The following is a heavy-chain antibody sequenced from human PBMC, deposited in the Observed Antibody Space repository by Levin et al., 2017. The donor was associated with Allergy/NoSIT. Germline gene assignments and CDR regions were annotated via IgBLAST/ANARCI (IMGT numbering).Heavy chain of an antibody. CDR1: GYTFTTNS. V-gene: IGHV1-3*01. CDR3: ARRAEGYCTTASCPTPCDH. J-gene: IGHJ4*02. CDR2: INGDNGDT. Sequence: GESLKISCTASGYTFTTNSIHWVRQAPGQRLEWMGWINGDNGDTKHSQKFQGRVTITRDRSAGTAYMELSSLRSEDTAVYYCARRAEGYCTTASCPTPCDHWGQGTLVTVSS. D-gene: IGHD2-2*01.